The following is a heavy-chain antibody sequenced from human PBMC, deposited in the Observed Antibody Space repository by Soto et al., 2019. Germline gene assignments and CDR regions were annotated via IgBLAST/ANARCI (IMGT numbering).Heavy chain of an antibody. Sequence: ASETLSLTCTVSDGSISSYYWSWIRQPPGKGLEWIGYIYGTGTTNYAPSLKNRVTMSLHTSKNQFSLTLSSVTAADTAMYYCAGFSSGIYLFGLWGPGTLVTVSS. J-gene: IGHJ4*02. CDR2: IYGTGTT. CDR1: DGSISSYY. V-gene: IGHV4-59*01. D-gene: IGHD1-26*01. CDR3: AGFSSGIYLFGL.